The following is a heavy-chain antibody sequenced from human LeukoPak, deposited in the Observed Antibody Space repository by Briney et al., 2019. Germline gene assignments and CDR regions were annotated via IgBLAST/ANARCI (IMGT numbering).Heavy chain of an antibody. V-gene: IGHV3-74*01. J-gene: IGHJ4*02. D-gene: IGHD1-26*01. CDR1: GFTFSSYW. CDR2: LSPDGSDT. Sequence: GGSLRLSCAVSGFTFSSYWMHWVRQAPGKGLVWVSRLSPDGSDTTYADSVKGRSTISRDNAKNTLYLQMNSLRAEDTAVYFCARGGVSGTYYEVFDYWGQGTLVTVSS. CDR3: ARGGVSGTYYEVFDY.